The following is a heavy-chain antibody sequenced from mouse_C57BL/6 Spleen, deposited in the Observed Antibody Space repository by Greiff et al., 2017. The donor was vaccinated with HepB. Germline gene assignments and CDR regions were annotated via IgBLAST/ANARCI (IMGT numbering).Heavy chain of an antibody. Sequence: VQLQQPGAELVKPGASVKMSCKASGYTFTSYWINWVKQRPGKGLEWIGDIYPGCGSTNYNEKFKGKATLTVDTASSTAYMQLRSLTSEDSAVYYCARAKDSNWRDYFDYWGQGTTLTVSS. D-gene: IGHD2-5*01. CDR1: GYTFTSYW. J-gene: IGHJ2*01. CDR2: IYPGCGST. V-gene: IGHV1-55*01. CDR3: ARAKDSNWRDYFDY.